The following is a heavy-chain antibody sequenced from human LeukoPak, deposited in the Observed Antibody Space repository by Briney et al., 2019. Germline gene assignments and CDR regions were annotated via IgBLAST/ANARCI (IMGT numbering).Heavy chain of an antibody. D-gene: IGHD3-10*01. Sequence: GASVKVSCKASGYTFTSYDINWVRQAPGKGLEWMGGFDPEDGETIYAQKFQGRVTMTEDTSTDTAYMELSSLRSEDTAVYYCATPRQTAGFDYWGQGTLVTVSS. J-gene: IGHJ4*02. CDR2: FDPEDGET. CDR1: GYTFTSYD. CDR3: ATPRQTAGFDY. V-gene: IGHV1-24*01.